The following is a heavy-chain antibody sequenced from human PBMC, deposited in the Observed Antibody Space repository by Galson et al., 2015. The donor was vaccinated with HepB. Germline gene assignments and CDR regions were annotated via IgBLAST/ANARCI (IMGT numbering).Heavy chain of an antibody. CDR1: GYSFTSYR. V-gene: IGHV5-10-1*01. J-gene: IGHJ3*02. CDR2: IDPSDSYT. CDR3: ARPHSGSYYVGAFDI. Sequence: QSGAEVKKPGESLRISCKGSGYSFTSYRISWVRQMPGKGLERMGRIDPSDSYTNYSPSFQGHVAISADKSISTAYLQWSSLKASDTAMYYCARPHSGSYYVGAFDIWGQGTMVTVSS. D-gene: IGHD1-26*01.